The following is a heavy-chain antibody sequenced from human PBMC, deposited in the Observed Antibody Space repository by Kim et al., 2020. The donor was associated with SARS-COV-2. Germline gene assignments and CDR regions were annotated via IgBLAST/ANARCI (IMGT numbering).Heavy chain of an antibody. CDR2: VYQGGRP. D-gene: IGHD3-10*01. J-gene: IGHJ4*02. CDR3: ARHAATDYAGSASFYFEY. CDR1: GDSIRSGSFF. V-gene: IGHV4-39*01. Sequence: SETLSLTCTVSGDSIRSGSFFWGWIRQSPGKGLEWIGSVYQGGRPYYNPSLVSRATVSLDLSNNQFSLSLSSVTAADTAMYYCARHAATDYAGSASFYFEYWGQGALVTVSS.